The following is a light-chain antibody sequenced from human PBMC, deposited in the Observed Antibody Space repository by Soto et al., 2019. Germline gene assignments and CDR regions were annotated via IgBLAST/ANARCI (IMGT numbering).Light chain of an antibody. CDR2: DVS. CDR1: SSDVGGYNY. Sequence: QSVLTQPVSVSGSPGQSITISCTGTSSDVGGYNYVSWYQQHPGKAPKLMIYDVSNRPSGVSNRFSGSKSGNTASLTISGLQAEDEADYYCSSYTSSSTLGVFGTGTQLTVL. J-gene: IGLJ1*01. V-gene: IGLV2-14*01. CDR3: SSYTSSSTLGV.